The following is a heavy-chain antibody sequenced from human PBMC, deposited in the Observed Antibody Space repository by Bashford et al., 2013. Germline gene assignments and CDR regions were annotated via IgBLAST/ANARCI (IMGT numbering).Heavy chain of an antibody. CDR2: ITPSGAGT. CDR3: ARTPDYDSSGCYDY. J-gene: IGHJ4*02. V-gene: IGHV1-46*01. Sequence: ASVKVSCKASGYTFSDYYLHWVRQAPGQGLQWMGVITPSGAGTIYAQKFQGRVTMTTDTSTSTVYMELSSLRSEDTAMYYCARTPDYDSSGCYDYWGQGTLVTVSS. D-gene: IGHD3-22*01. CDR1: GYTFSDYY.